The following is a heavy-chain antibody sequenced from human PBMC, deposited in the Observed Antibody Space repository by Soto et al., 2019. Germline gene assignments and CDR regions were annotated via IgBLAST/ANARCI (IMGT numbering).Heavy chain of an antibody. CDR2: ISSGSKTI. V-gene: IGHV3-48*02. CDR1: GFTFSGYS. Sequence: GGSLRLSCAASGFTFSGYSVNWVRQAPGKGLEWVSYISSGSKTIYYAESVKGRFTVSRDNARNSQYPQMNSLRDEDTAVYYCVREDILGVRSFDYWGQGTLVTVSS. CDR3: VREDILGVRSFDY. J-gene: IGHJ4*02. D-gene: IGHD3-9*01.